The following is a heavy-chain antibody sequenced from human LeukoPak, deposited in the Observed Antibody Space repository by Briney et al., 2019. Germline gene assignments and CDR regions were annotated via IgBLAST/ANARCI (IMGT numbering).Heavy chain of an antibody. Sequence: PSETLSLTCTVSGGYISSYYWSWLRQPAGKGLEWIGRIYTSGSTNYNPSLKSRVTISVDTSKNQFSLKLSSVTAADTAVYYCARGRYYYMDVWGKGTTVTVSS. CDR1: GGYISSYY. J-gene: IGHJ6*03. CDR3: ARGRYYYMDV. CDR2: IYTSGST. V-gene: IGHV4-4*07.